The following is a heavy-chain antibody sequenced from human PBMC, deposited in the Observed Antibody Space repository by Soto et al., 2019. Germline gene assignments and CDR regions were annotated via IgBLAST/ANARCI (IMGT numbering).Heavy chain of an antibody. D-gene: IGHD6-13*01. CDR1: GGSVSTGVHY. Sequence: QVQLQESGPGLVKPSETLSLTCTVSVSGGSVSTGVHYWSWMRQPPGKGLEWIGHIYYSGSTNYNPSLKSRVTISVDTSKNQFSLKLTSVTAADTAVYYCARGYYTSWYWFDRWGRGTRVTVSS. CDR3: ARGYYTSWYWFDR. J-gene: IGHJ2*01. V-gene: IGHV4-61*08. CDR2: IYYSGST.